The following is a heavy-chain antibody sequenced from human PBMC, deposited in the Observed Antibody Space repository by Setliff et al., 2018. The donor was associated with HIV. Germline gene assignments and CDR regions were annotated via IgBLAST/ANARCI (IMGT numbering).Heavy chain of an antibody. CDR1: GFTLSGYW. D-gene: IGHD1-1*01. CDR2: IWFDGSSK. Sequence: GGSLRLSCAASGFTLSGYWLSWVRQAPGKGLEWVAVIWFDGSSKYYADSVEGRFTISRDNSKNTLYLQMNSLRAEDTAVYYCAKDLVTTTGPGYWGQGTLVTVSS. J-gene: IGHJ4*02. V-gene: IGHV3-33*06. CDR3: AKDLVTTTGPGY.